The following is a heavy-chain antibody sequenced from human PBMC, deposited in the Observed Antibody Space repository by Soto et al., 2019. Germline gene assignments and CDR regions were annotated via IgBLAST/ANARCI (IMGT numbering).Heavy chain of an antibody. D-gene: IGHD6-13*01. CDR3: ARGDMAAAVDY. J-gene: IGHJ4*02. CDR1: GGSFSGYY. Sequence: QVQLQEWGAGLLKPSETLSLTCAVYGGSFSGYYWSWIRQPPGKGLEWIGEINHSGSTNYNPSLKSRVTISVDTSKNQFSLKLSSVTAADTAVYYWARGDMAAAVDYWGQGTLVTVSS. V-gene: IGHV4-34*01. CDR2: INHSGST.